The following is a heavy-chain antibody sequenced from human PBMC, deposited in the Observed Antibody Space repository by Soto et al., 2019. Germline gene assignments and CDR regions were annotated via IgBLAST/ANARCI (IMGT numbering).Heavy chain of an antibody. D-gene: IGHD6-19*01. V-gene: IGHV1-18*04. Sequence: QVQLVQSGAELKKPGASVKVSCEASGYTFTSYGVSWVRQAPGQGLEWMGWISVYSGNTNYARKLQGRVTMTRDIYTGAVYMELRSLTSDDTAVYYCARDSWGLAVPDYHYYAMDVWGQGTTVTVSS. J-gene: IGHJ6*02. CDR2: ISVYSGNT. CDR1: GYTFTSYG. CDR3: ARDSWGLAVPDYHYYAMDV.